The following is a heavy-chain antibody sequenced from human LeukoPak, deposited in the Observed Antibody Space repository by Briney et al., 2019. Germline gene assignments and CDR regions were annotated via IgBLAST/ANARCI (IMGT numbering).Heavy chain of an antibody. J-gene: IGHJ6*02. Sequence: SETLSLTCTVSGGSISSYYWSWIRQPAGKGLEWIGRIYTSGSTNYNPSLKSRVTMSVDTSKNQFSLKLNSVTAADTAVYYCARDFAASSWYGMDVWGQGATVTVSS. D-gene: IGHD6-13*01. V-gene: IGHV4-4*07. CDR3: ARDFAASSWYGMDV. CDR2: IYTSGST. CDR1: GGSISSYY.